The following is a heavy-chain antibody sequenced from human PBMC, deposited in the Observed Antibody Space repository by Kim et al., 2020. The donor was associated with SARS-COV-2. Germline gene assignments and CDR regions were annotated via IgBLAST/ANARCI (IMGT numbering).Heavy chain of an antibody. CDR2: ISSSRSTI. D-gene: IGHD4-17*01. V-gene: IGHV3-48*04. CDR1: GFSFSSYS. CDR3: ARDGDYGDYYGMDV. J-gene: IGHJ6*02. Sequence: GGSLRLFCAASGFSFSSYSMNWVRQAPGKGLEWVSYISSSRSTIHYADSVKGRFTISRDNAKNSLYLQMNSLRAEDTAVYYCARDGDYGDYYGMDVWGQGTTVTVSS.